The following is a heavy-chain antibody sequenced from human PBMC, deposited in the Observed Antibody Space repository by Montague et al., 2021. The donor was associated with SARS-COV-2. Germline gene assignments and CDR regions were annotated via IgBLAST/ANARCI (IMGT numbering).Heavy chain of an antibody. Sequence: SETLSLTCTVSGGSISSSSYYWGWIRQPPGKGLERIGSIYYSGSTYYNPSLKSRVTISVDTSKNQFSLKLSSVTAADTAVYYCARLKAPYRSSTSCYSASWFDPWGQETLVTVSS. CDR2: IYYSGST. V-gene: IGHV4-39*01. D-gene: IGHD2-2*01. J-gene: IGHJ5*02. CDR1: GGSISSSSYY. CDR3: ARLKAPYRSSTSCYSASWFDP.